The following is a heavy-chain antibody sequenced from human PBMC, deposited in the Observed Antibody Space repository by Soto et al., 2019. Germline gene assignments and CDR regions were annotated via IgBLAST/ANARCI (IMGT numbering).Heavy chain of an antibody. CDR2: ISGSGGST. CDR3: AKLRYYDFWSGENWFDP. D-gene: IGHD3-3*01. Sequence: GGSLRLSCAASGFTFSTFAMSWVRQAPGKGLEWVSFISGSGGSTSYADPVKGRFTISRDTSENMLYLQMNSLRLEDTAVYYCAKLRYYDFWSGENWFDPWGQVPLVTVSS. CDR1: GFTFSTFA. J-gene: IGHJ5*02. V-gene: IGHV3-23*01.